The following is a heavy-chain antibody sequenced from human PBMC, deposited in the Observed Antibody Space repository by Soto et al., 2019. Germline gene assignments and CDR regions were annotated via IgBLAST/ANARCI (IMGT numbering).Heavy chain of an antibody. CDR2: IIPIFGTA. CDR3: ARDHGSDRIAVAGGWFDP. J-gene: IGHJ5*02. CDR1: GGTFSSYA. V-gene: IGHV1-69*12. D-gene: IGHD6-19*01. Sequence: QVQLVQSGAEVKKPGSSVKVSCKASGGTFSSYAISWVRQAPGQGLEWMGGIIPIFGTANYAQKFQGRVTSTAEXXTXTDXRELRSRSSEDTAVYYCARDHGSDRIAVAGGWFDPWGQGTLVTVSS.